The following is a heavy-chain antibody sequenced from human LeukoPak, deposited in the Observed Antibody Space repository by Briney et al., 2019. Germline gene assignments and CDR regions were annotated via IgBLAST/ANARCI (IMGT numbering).Heavy chain of an antibody. CDR1: GNTFTGYE. V-gene: IGHV1-2*02. CDR2: INPNSGGT. CDR3: ARDHEGNNNCFDP. Sequence: ASVKVSCKASGNTFTGYEIHWVRQAHGKVLEWIGWINPNSGGTNYAQKFQGRVTMTRDTSINTVYMELSRLRSDDTAVYYCARDHEGNNNCFDPWGQGTLVTVSS. J-gene: IGHJ5*02.